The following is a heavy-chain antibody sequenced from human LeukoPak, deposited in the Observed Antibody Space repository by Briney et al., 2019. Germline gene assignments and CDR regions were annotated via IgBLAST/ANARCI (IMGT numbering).Heavy chain of an antibody. CDR3: ARANALYCSSTSCLFDY. J-gene: IGHJ4*02. V-gene: IGHV1-2*02. CDR2: INPNSGGT. Sequence: GASVKVSCTASGSTFTDYYIHWVRQAPGQGLEWMAWINPNSGGTYYAQNFHDRITLTRDTSISTAYMELSRLRSDDTAIYYCARANALYCSSTSCLFDYWGQGTLVTVSS. D-gene: IGHD2-2*01. CDR1: GSTFTDYY.